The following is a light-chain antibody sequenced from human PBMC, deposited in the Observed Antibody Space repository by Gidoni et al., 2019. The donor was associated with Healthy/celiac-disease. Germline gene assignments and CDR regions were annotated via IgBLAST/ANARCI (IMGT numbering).Light chain of an antibody. Sequence: EIVLTQSPGTLSLSPGERATLSCRASQSVSSSYLAWYQQKPGQAPRLPIYGASSRATGIPDRFSGSGSGTDFTLTISRLEPEDFAVYYCQQYGSSPWTFXQXTKVEIK. CDR2: GAS. V-gene: IGKV3-20*01. CDR3: QQYGSSPWT. J-gene: IGKJ1*01. CDR1: QSVSSSY.